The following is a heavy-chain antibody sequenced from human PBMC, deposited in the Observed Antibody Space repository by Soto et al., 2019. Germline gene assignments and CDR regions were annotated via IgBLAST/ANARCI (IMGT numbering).Heavy chain of an antibody. D-gene: IGHD1-26*01. CDR2: IYYSGST. J-gene: IGHJ4*02. V-gene: IGHV4-59*01. CDR3: ARAEAWDLLPVGWDY. Sequence: QVQLQESGPGLVKPSETLSLTCTVSGGSISTYYWTWIRQPPGKGLEWIGYIYYSGSTNYNPSLKSRVTMSVDTSKNHFSLKLSSVTAADTAVYYCARAEAWDLLPVGWDYLGQGTLVTVSS. CDR1: GGSISTYY.